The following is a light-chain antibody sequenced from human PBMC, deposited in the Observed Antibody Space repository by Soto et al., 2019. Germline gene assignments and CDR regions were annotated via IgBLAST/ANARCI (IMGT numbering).Light chain of an antibody. CDR1: QSISNH. CDR3: QQSYIMSEGYT. V-gene: IGKV1-39*01. Sequence: IQVTQSPSSMSASAGDRVTITCRASQSISNHLNWYQQKPGKAPNLLIYAASSLQSGVPSRFSGSGSGTEFTLTITSRQPEDFATYYCQQSYIMSEGYTFGQGTKLEIK. J-gene: IGKJ2*01. CDR2: AAS.